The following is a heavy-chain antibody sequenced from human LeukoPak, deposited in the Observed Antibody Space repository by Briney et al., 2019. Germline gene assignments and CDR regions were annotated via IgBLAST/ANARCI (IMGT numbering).Heavy chain of an antibody. CDR3: ARDCSGGSCYLYGMDV. J-gene: IGHJ6*02. CDR1: GGSISSYY. Sequence: SETLSLTCTVSGGSISSYYWTWIRQPPGKGLEWIGYIYYSGSTNYNPSLKSRVTISVDTSKNQFSLKLSSVTAADTAVYYCARDCSGGSCYLYGMDVWGQGTTVTVSS. D-gene: IGHD2-15*01. CDR2: IYYSGST. V-gene: IGHV4-59*01.